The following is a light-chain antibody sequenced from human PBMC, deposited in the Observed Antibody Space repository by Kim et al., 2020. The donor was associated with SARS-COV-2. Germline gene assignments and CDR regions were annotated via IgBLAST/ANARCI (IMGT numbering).Light chain of an antibody. Sequence: GGGGGRWGGGRRGVRGRGGGGYEHKPGQAPRLLIYGASSMATGIPDRFIGSGSGTDFTLTISTLEPEDFAVYYCQQYGSTPVTFGQGTMVDIK. J-gene: IGKJ1*01. CDR1: RGVRGRG. CDR2: GAS. CDR3: QQYGSTPVT. V-gene: IGKV3D-20*01.